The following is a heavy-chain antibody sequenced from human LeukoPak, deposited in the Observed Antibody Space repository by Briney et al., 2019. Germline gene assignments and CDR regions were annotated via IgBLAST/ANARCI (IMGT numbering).Heavy chain of an antibody. V-gene: IGHV4-4*02. CDR3: ARVGYSSSPSDY. CDR1: GGSISSSNW. CDR2: IYHSGST. D-gene: IGHD6-13*01. J-gene: IGHJ4*02. Sequence: PSETLSLTCAVSGGSISSSNWWSWVRQPPGKGLEWIGEIYHSGSTNYNPSLKSRVTISVDTSKNQFSLKLSSVTAADTAVYYCARVGYSSSPSDYWGQGTLVTVSS.